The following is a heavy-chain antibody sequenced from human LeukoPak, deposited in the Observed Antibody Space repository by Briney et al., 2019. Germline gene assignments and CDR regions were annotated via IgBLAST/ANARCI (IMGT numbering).Heavy chain of an antibody. CDR1: GFRFDDYS. CDR3: AKDRTTVAIGAFDV. J-gene: IGHJ3*01. CDR2: ISWKSGSI. D-gene: IGHD4-23*01. V-gene: IGHV3-9*01. Sequence: PGRSLRLSCAASGFRFDDYSMHWVRQAPGKGLEWVSGISWKSGSIGYADSVKGRFTISRDNAKSSLYLQMNSLRPEDTALYYCAKDRTTVAIGAFDVWGRGTMVSVSS.